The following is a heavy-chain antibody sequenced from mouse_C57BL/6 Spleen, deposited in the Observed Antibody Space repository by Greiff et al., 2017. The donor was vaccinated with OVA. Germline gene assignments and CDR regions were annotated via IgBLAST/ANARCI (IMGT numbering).Heavy chain of an antibody. J-gene: IGHJ3*01. D-gene: IGHD2-5*01. CDR2: INYDGSST. Sequence: EVMLVESEGGLVQPGSSMKLSCTASGFTFSDYYMAWVRQVPEKGLEWVANINYDGSSTYYLDSLNSRFIISRDNAKNILYLQMSSLKSEDTATYYCARSYSNYVAWFAYWGQGTLVTVSA. CDR1: GFTFSDYY. CDR3: ARSYSNYVAWFAY. V-gene: IGHV5-16*01.